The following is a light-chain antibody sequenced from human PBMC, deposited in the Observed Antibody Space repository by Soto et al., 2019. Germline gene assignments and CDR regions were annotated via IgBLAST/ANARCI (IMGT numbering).Light chain of an antibody. CDR3: SSYAGTVL. CDR1: SSDVGGYDY. CDR2: EVT. Sequence: QSVLIQPPSASGSPGQSVTISCTGTSSDVGGYDYVSWYRQHPGQAPKLIIYEVTKRPSGVPDRFSGSKSGNTASLTVSGLQTDDEADYYCSSYAGTVLFGGGTKLTVL. J-gene: IGLJ2*01. V-gene: IGLV2-8*01.